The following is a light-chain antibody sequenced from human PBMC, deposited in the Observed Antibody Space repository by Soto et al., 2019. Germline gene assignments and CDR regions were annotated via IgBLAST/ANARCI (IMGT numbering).Light chain of an antibody. Sequence: DIQMTQSPSTLSASVGDRVSITCRASQSISNWLAWYQQKPGKAPKLLIYDASSLESGVPSRFSGSGSGTEFTLTISSLQPEDFATYYCQHYNIFSRTFGQGTKVEIK. CDR3: QHYNIFSRT. CDR2: DAS. V-gene: IGKV1-5*01. CDR1: QSISNW. J-gene: IGKJ1*01.